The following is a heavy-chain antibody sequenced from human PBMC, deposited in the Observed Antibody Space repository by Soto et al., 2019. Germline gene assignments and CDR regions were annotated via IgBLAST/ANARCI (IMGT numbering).Heavy chain of an antibody. D-gene: IGHD5-12*01. CDR2: INSAGSTT. CDR3: ARGADGYVNFDY. CDR1: GFTFSGYW. Sequence: EVQLVESGGGVVQPGESLRLSCAASGFTFSGYWMHWVRQAPGKGLVWVARINSAGSTTKCAGSVKGRFTISRDNAKNTLYLQMSTLLAEDTAVYYCARGADGYVNFDYWGQGILVTVS. J-gene: IGHJ4*02. V-gene: IGHV3-74*03.